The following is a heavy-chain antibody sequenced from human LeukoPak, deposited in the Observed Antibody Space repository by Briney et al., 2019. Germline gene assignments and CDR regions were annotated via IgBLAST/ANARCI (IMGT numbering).Heavy chain of an antibody. V-gene: IGHV1-46*01. CDR3: ARIRDGYNDAYDL. CDR1: GYTFTNSY. CDR2: INPDGGNT. D-gene: IGHD5-24*01. J-gene: IGHJ3*01. Sequence: ASVKVSCKASGYTFTNSYIHWVRQAPGQVLEWMGLINPDGGNTNYAQNFQGRVTLARDTSTSTVYMELSSLRSEDTAIYYCARIRDGYNDAYDLWGQGTVVTVPS.